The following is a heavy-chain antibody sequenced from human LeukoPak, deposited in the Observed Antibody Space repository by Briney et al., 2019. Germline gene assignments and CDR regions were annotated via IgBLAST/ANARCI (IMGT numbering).Heavy chain of an antibody. CDR2: ISSSTTYI. D-gene: IGHD3-16*01. CDR1: GFSFSSYN. J-gene: IGHJ4*02. V-gene: IGHV3-21*04. CDR3: AKALGDWPTTLDY. Sequence: PGGSLRLSCAASGFSFSSYNMNWVRQAPGKGLEWVSSISSSTTYIYYADSVKGRFTISRDIAKNTLYLQMNSLTAADTAVYFCAKALGDWPTTLDYWGRGTLVTVSS.